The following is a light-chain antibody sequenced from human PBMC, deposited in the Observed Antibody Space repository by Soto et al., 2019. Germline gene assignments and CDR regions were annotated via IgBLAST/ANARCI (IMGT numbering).Light chain of an antibody. CDR3: QQRSKWRT. CDR2: GAS. CDR1: QSVSSSY. J-gene: IGKJ1*01. V-gene: IGKV3D-20*02. Sequence: EIVLTQSPGTLSLSPGERATLSCRASQSVSSSYLAWYQQKPGQAPRLLIYGASSRATGIPDRFSGSGSGTDFTLTISRLEPEDFAVYYCQQRSKWRTFGQGTKV.